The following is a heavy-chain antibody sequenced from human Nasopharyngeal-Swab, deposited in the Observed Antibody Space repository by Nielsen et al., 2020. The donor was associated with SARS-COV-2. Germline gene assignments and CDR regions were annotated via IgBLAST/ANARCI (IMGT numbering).Heavy chain of an antibody. Sequence: WIRQPPGKGLEWIGHIYYSGSTNYNHSLKSRVTISVDTSKNQFYLQLSSVTAADTAVYYCARDRDYDFWDGYLWFDAWGQGTLVTVSS. V-gene: IGHV4-59*01. CDR2: IYYSGST. CDR3: ARDRDYDFWDGYLWFDA. J-gene: IGHJ5*02. D-gene: IGHD3-3*01.